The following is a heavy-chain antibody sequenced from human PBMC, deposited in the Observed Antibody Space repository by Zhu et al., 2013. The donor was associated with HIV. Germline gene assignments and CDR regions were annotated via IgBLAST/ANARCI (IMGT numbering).Heavy chain of an antibody. CDR2: INPSGGST. J-gene: IGHJ6*02. V-gene: IGHV1-46*01. Sequence: QVQLVQSGAEVKKPGSSVKVSCKAAGGTFSSYAITWVRQAPGQGLEWMGIINPSGGSTSYAQKFQGRVTMTRDTSTSTVYMELSSLRSEDTAVYYCARGRSEIAAAPSRGMDVWGQGTTVTVSS. CDR1: GGTFSSYA. CDR3: ARGRSEIAAAPSRGMDV. D-gene: IGHD6-13*01.